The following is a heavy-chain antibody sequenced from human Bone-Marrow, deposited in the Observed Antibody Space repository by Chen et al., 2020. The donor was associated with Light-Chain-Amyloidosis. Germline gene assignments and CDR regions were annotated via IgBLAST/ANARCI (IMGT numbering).Heavy chain of an antibody. J-gene: IGHJ6*02. CDR2: ITHSGST. CDR3: VRDTYDSSTYYTYRSMDV. D-gene: IGHD3-22*01. Sequence: QVQLQQWGAGLLKPSETLSLTCAVYVGSFSDYSWTWIRQSPGTGLEWIGKITHSGSTKYNPSLKSRVTMSVDTSKNQFSLKMNSVTAADTAVYYCVRDTYDSSTYYTYRSMDVWGQGTTVTVSS. V-gene: IGHV4-34*01. CDR1: VGSFSDYS.